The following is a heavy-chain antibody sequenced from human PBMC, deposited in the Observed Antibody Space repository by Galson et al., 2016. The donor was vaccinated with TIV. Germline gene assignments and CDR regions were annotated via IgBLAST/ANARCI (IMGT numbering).Heavy chain of an antibody. D-gene: IGHD2-15*01. Sequence: NKFYADSVKGRFTISRDNSNSTLYLQMKSLRPEDTAVYYCARDKASGIGVVADYWGQGTLVTVSS. V-gene: IGHV3-30-3*01. CDR2: NK. J-gene: IGHJ4*02. CDR3: ARDKASGIGVVADY.